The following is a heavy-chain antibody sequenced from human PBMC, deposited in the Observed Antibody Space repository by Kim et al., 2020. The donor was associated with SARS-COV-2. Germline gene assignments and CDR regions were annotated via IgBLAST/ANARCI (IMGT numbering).Heavy chain of an antibody. J-gene: IGHJ5*02. V-gene: IGHV1-18*01. CDR3: AREDCSSTSCYNP. D-gene: IGHD2-2*02. Sequence: APKLQGRVHMTTDTSTSTAYMELRSLRSDDTAVYYCAREDCSSTSCYNPWGQGTLVTVSS.